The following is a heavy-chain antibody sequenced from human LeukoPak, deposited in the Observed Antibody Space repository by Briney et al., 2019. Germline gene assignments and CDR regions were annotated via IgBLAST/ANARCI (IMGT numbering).Heavy chain of an antibody. Sequence: GASVRVSYQASGYFFTGYYMHWVRQAPGQGHEWMGWINPNSGGTNYAQKFQGRVTMTRDTSISTAYMELSRLRSDDTAVYYCARVQYSYGTGYMDVWGKGTTVTVTS. D-gene: IGHD5-18*01. CDR3: ARVQYSYGTGYMDV. CDR2: INPNSGGT. J-gene: IGHJ6*03. CDR1: GYFFTGYY. V-gene: IGHV1-2*02.